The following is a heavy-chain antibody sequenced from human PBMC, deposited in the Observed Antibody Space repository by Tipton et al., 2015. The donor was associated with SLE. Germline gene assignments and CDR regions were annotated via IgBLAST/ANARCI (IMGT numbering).Heavy chain of an antibody. CDR2: VFPGGPT. Sequence: TLSLTCIVSRYSISSGYYWGWIRQSPGKGLEWIGEVFPGGPTNYNPSIKRRVTISLDTSRNQFSLRLISAPAADTAVYFCARWEVGYTTNWERVDCWGQGTLVTVSS. CDR1: RYSISSGYY. V-gene: IGHV4-38-2*02. CDR3: ARWEVGYTTNWERVDC. D-gene: IGHD1-1*01. J-gene: IGHJ4*01.